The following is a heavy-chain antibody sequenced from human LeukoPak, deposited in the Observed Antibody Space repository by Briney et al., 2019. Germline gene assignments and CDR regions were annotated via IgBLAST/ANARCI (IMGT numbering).Heavy chain of an antibody. V-gene: IGHV3-23*01. CDR1: GFTFSSYA. Sequence: PGGSLRLSCAASGFTFSSYAMSWVRKAPGKGLEWVSAISGSGGSTYYADSVKGRFTISRDNSKNTLYLQMNSLRAEDTAVYYCAKEQLYSSGWYYFDYWGQGTLVTVSS. J-gene: IGHJ4*02. CDR3: AKEQLYSSGWYYFDY. CDR2: ISGSGGST. D-gene: IGHD6-19*01.